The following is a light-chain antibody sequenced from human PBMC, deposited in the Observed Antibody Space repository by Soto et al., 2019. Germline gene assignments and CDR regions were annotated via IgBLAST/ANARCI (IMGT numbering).Light chain of an antibody. CDR1: SSKLGSNY. J-gene: IGLJ2*01. CDR2: RNN. CDR3: AAWDDSLSGVV. Sequence: QAVLTQPPSASGTPGQRVTISCSGSSSKLGSNYVYCYQQLPGTAPKLIIYRNNQRPSGVPDRFSGSKSGTSASLAISGLWSEDEADYYCAAWDDSLSGVVFGGATKLTVL. V-gene: IGLV1-47*03.